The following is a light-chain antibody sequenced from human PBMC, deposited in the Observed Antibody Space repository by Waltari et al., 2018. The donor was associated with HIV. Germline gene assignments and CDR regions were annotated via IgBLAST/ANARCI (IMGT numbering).Light chain of an antibody. Sequence: SGLTQPPSVSKTLRQTATITCNGDTNNVGSQGVAWLQHPHGHPPKLLSYRNDKRPSGISGRFSASRSVDTAYLSISSLQSEDEADYYCSSWDTGLSAWVFGGGTRLTVL. CDR3: SSWDTGLSAWV. CDR2: RND. CDR1: TNNVGSQG. V-gene: IGLV10-54*01. J-gene: IGLJ3*02.